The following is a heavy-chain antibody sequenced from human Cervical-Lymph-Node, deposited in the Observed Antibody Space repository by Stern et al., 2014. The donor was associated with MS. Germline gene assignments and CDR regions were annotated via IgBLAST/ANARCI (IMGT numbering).Heavy chain of an antibody. CDR1: GFSLSTSGMC. CDR3: ARTRVGGGHYFDY. CDR2: FSWDDDK. D-gene: IGHD3-16*01. J-gene: IGHJ4*02. Sequence: HVTLRASGPALVKPTQTLTLTCTFSGFSLSTSGMCVSWIRQPPGKALEWFTLFSWDDDKYSSTYLNTRLIIFKDTLNTQVVLTLTNMGPVDTAAYYCARTRVGGGHYFDYWGQGTLVTVSS. V-gene: IGHV2-70*01.